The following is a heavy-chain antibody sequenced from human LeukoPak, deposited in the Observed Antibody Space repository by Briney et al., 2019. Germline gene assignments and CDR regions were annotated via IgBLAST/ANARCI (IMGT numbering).Heavy chain of an antibody. CDR2: INAGNGNT. CDR1: GYTFTSYA. J-gene: IGHJ4*02. Sequence: GASVKVTCKASGYTFTSYAMHWVRQAPGQRLEWMGWINAGNGNTKYSQKFQGRVTITRDTSASTAYMELSSLRSEDTAVYYCARGPLYSDYYLDWGQGTLVTVSS. CDR3: ARGPLYSDYYLD. V-gene: IGHV1-3*01. D-gene: IGHD4-11*01.